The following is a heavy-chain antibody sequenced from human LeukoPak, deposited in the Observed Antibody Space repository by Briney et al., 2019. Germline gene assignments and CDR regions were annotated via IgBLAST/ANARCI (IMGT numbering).Heavy chain of an antibody. J-gene: IGHJ4*02. Sequence: SETLSLTCAVSGGSISSSNWWSWVRKPPGKGLEWIGEIYHSGSTNYNPSLKSRVTISVDRSKNQFSLKLSSVTAADTAVYYCARAQRGSYFDYWGQGTLVTVSS. D-gene: IGHD1-26*01. V-gene: IGHV4-4*02. CDR2: IYHSGST. CDR3: ARAQRGSYFDY. CDR1: GGSISSSNW.